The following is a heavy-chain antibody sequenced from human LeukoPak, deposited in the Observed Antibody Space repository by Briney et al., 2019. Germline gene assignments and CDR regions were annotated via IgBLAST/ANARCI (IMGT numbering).Heavy chain of an antibody. CDR2: IYTSGSI. Sequence: PSQTLSLTCTVSGGSLSSGRYYWSWIRHPAGKGLEWIGRIYTSGSINYNSSLKSRVTISLDTSKNQFSLKLSSVTAADTAVYYCARELNLVRAVSYNWFDPWGQGTLVTVSS. CDR1: GGSLSSGRYY. CDR3: ARELNLVRAVSYNWFDP. D-gene: IGHD3-10*01. J-gene: IGHJ5*02. V-gene: IGHV4-61*02.